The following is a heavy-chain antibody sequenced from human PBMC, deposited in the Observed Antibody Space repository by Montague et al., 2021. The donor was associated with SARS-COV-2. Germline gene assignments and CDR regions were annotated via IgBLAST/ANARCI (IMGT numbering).Heavy chain of an antibody. CDR3: ARENTVTTFGGPYYIDS. J-gene: IGHJ4*02. Sequence: SETLSLTCIVSGSSVRRYYWSWIRQPPGQGLELIGYIYDSVSTNYNPSLKSRVTISVDTSKNQFSLKLSSVTAADTAVYYCARENTVTTFGGPYYIDSWGQGTLVTVSA. CDR1: GSSVRRYY. V-gene: IGHV4-59*02. CDR2: IYDSVST. D-gene: IGHD4-17*01.